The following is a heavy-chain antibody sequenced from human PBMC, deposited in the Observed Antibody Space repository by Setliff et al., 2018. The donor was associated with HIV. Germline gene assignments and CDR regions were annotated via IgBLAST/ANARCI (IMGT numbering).Heavy chain of an antibody. CDR2: IYYSGST. V-gene: IGHV4-39*07. J-gene: IGHJ4*02. CDR3: ARGPSLMVYAAVPSYFGN. Sequence: SETLSLTCTVSGGSISSSSYYWGWIRQPPGKGLEWIGSIYYSGSTYYNPSLKSRVTISVDTSKNQFSLKLSSVTAADTAVYYCARGPSLMVYAAVPSYFGNWGQGTLVTVSS. CDR1: GGSISSSSYY. D-gene: IGHD2-8*01.